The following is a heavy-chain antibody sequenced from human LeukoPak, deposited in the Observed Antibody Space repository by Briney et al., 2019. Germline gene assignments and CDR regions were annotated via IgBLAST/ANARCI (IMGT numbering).Heavy chain of an antibody. V-gene: IGHV4-39*07. D-gene: IGHD4-17*01. CDR1: GDSVSTSSYY. CDR3: ARLAGGHYGDYEFADY. J-gene: IGHJ4*02. CDR2: IYYSGST. Sequence: SETLSLTCSVSGDSVSTSSYYWGWIRQPPRKGLEWIGTIYYSGSTYYNPSLTSRVTISVDTSKKQFSLTLSCVTAAATTMYYCARLAGGHYGDYEFADYWGQGTLVTVSS.